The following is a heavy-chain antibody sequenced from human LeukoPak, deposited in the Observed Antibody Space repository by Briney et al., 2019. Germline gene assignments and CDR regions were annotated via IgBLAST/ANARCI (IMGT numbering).Heavy chain of an antibody. CDR3: ATVRYSYGYVNVRAFDI. CDR2: FDPEDGET. V-gene: IGHV1-24*01. D-gene: IGHD5-18*01. Sequence: ASVKVSCKVSGYTLTELSMHWVRQAPGKGLEWMGGFDPEDGETIYAQKFQGRVTMTEDTSTDTAYMELSSLRSEDTAVYYCATVRYSYGYVNVRAFDIWGQGTMVTVSS. CDR1: GYTLTELS. J-gene: IGHJ3*02.